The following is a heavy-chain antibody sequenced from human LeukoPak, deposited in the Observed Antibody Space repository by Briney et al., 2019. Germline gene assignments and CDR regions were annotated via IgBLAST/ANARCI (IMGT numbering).Heavy chain of an antibody. D-gene: IGHD1-14*01. V-gene: IGHV3-73*01. CDR2: IRSKADNYAA. CDR3: TTGRTARYYYYYGMDV. Sequence: GGSLRLSCAASGFTFSGSPILWVRQASGKGLEWVGRIRSKADNYAAAYAASVQGRCTISRDDSKSTAYLQLNSLKTEDTAVYYCTTGRTARYYYYYGMDVWGQGTTVTVSS. J-gene: IGHJ6*02. CDR1: GFTFSGSP.